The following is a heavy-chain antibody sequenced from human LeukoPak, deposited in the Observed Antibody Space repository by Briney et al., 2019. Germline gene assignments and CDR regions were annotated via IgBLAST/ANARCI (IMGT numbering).Heavy chain of an antibody. J-gene: IGHJ3*02. CDR2: ISTGGNYI. CDR3: AREASDAFDI. V-gene: IGHV3-11*06. Sequence: GGSLRLSCAASGFTFSDYYMSWIRQAPGKGLEWVSYISTGGNYIKDADSVKGRFTISRDNAKNSLFLQMNSLRAEDTAVYYCAREASDAFDIWGQGTMVTVSS. CDR1: GFTFSDYY.